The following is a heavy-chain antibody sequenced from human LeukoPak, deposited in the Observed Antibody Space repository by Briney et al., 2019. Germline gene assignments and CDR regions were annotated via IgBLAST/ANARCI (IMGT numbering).Heavy chain of an antibody. Sequence: SETLSLTCAVCGGSFSVYYWSWIRQPHGKGLGWIGEINHSGSTNYNPSLKSRVTISVDTSKNQFSLKLSSVTAADTAVYYCARVPVGYYDSSGYYYGDHFDYWGQGTLVTVSS. CDR3: ARVPVGYYDSSGYYYGDHFDY. J-gene: IGHJ4*02. CDR1: GGSFSVYY. D-gene: IGHD3-22*01. V-gene: IGHV4-34*01. CDR2: INHSGST.